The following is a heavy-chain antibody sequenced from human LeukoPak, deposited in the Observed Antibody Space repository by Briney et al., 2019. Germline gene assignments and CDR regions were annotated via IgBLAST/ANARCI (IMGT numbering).Heavy chain of an antibody. CDR1: GFTFSSYS. CDR3: AKGLHDSSFDY. J-gene: IGHJ4*02. V-gene: IGHV3-21*04. CDR2: ISSSSSYI. D-gene: IGHD3-22*01. Sequence: GGSLRLSCAASGFTFSSYSMNWVRQAPGKGLEWVSSISSSSSYIYYADSVKGRFTISRDNSKNTLYLQMNSLRAEDTAVYYCAKGLHDSSFDYWGQGTLVTVSS.